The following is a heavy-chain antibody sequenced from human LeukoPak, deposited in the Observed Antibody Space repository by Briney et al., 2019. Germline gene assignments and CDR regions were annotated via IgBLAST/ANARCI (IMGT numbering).Heavy chain of an antibody. Sequence: SETLSLTCTVSGASINGYYWSWIRQPAGEGLEWIGRINLSGSTNYNPSLKSRVTMSVDTSKNQLSLKLTSVTAAETAVYYCARGPFGGSFRYFYYWGQGTLVTVSS. D-gene: IGHD1-26*01. CDR2: INLSGST. CDR3: ARGPFGGSFRYFYY. V-gene: IGHV4-4*07. J-gene: IGHJ4*03. CDR1: GASINGYY.